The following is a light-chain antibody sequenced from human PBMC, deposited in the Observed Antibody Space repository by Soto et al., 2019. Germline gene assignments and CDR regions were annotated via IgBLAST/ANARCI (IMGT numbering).Light chain of an antibody. CDR3: QVWDSSSTHPVV. J-gene: IGLJ2*01. V-gene: IGLV3-21*02. CDR2: DDR. CDR1: IIGSKS. Sequence: SYELTQPPSVSVAPGQTARITCGGNIIGSKSVHWYQQKPGQAPVLVVYDDRDRPSGFPERFSGSNSGNTATLTISRVEAGDEADYYCQVWDSSSTHPVVFGGGTKLTVL.